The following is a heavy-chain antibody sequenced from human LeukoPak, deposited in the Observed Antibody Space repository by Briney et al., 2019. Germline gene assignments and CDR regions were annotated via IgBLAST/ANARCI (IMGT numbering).Heavy chain of an antibody. D-gene: IGHD3-22*01. CDR1: GFTFSSYA. V-gene: IGHV3-23*01. CDR2: ISGSGGIT. Sequence: GGSLRLSCAASGFTFSSYAMSWVRQAPGKGLEWVSAISGSGGITSYADSVKGRFTISRDNAKNTLYLQMNSLRAEDTAVYFCARDTSDTSGYYYEGDAFDIWGHGTMVTVSS. J-gene: IGHJ3*02. CDR3: ARDTSDTSGYYYEGDAFDI.